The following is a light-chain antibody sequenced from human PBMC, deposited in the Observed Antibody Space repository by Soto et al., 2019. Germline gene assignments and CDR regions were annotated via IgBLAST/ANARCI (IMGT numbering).Light chain of an antibody. V-gene: IGKV1-9*01. J-gene: IGKJ4*01. CDR1: XAMSTY. CDR2: SAS. Sequence: DIQLTQSPSFLSASVGDTVTITCRAXXAMSTYLAWYQQKPGKVPKLLIRSASTLQSGVPPRFSGGGSGTEFTLTISTLQPDDSGIYYCQQLNGYQLAFGGGTNVEIK. CDR3: QQLNGYQLA.